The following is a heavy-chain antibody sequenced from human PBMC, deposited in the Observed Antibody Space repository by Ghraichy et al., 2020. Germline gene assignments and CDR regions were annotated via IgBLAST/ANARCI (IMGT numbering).Heavy chain of an antibody. CDR1: GGSISSSSYY. CDR3: ARRVYDILTGYYNVNPFDY. V-gene: IGHV4-39*01. J-gene: IGHJ4*02. CDR2: IYYSGST. Sequence: SETLSLTCTVSGGSISSSSYYWGWIRQPPGKGLEWIGSIYYSGSTYYNPSLKSRVTISVDTSKNQFSLKLSSVTAEDTAVYYCARRVYDILTGYYNVNPFDYWGQGTLVTVSS. D-gene: IGHD3-9*01.